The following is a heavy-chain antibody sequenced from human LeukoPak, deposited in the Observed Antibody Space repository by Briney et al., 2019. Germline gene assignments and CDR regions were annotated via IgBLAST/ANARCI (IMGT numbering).Heavy chain of an antibody. D-gene: IGHD1-26*01. Sequence: PSETLSLTCTVSGGSISSYYWSWIRQPPGKGLEWIGYIYYSGSTNYNPSLKSRVTISVDTSKNQFSLKLSSVTAADTAVYYCARVSSVGALDYWGQGTLVTVSS. J-gene: IGHJ4*02. CDR2: IYYSGST. CDR1: GGSISSYY. CDR3: ARVSSVGALDY. V-gene: IGHV4-59*08.